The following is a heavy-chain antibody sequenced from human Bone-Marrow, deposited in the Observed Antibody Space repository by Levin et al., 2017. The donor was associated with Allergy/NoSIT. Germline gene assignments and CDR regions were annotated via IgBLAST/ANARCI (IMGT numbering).Heavy chain of an antibody. D-gene: IGHD6-13*01. Sequence: GGSLRLSCAASGFTVSSIHMSWVRQAPGKGLEWVSFIYTGGFTYYADSVRGRFTISRDNSKNTVYLQMNSVRAEDTAVYYCARDSSTLGSGMDVWGEGTTVTVSS. CDR2: IYTGGFT. J-gene: IGHJ6*04. CDR1: GFTVSSIH. V-gene: IGHV3-53*01. CDR3: ARDSSTLGSGMDV.